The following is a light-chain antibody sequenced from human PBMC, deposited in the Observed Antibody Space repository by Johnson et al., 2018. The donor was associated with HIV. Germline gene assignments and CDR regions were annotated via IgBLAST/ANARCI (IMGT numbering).Light chain of an antibody. J-gene: IGLJ1*01. CDR2: DNN. Sequence: QSVLTQPPSVSAAPGQKVTISCSGSTSNIGNNYVSWYQHLPGTAPQLLIYDNNKRPSGIPDRFSGSKSGTSATLGITGLQTGDEADYYWGTWGSNLSGGLYVFGSGTRVTVL. V-gene: IGLV1-51*01. CDR1: TSNIGNNY. CDR3: GTWGSNLSGGLYV.